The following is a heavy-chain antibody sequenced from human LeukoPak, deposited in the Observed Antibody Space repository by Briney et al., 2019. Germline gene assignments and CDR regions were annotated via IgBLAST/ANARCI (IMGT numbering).Heavy chain of an antibody. CDR3: ARNRGYSYGMWFDP. CDR2: MYYSGST. J-gene: IGHJ5*02. V-gene: IGHV4-39*07. Sequence: PSETLSLTCTVSGGSISSSSYYWGWIRQPPGKGLEWIGSMYYSGSTYYNPSLKSRVTVSVDTSKNQFSLKLSSVTAADTAVYYCARNRGYSYGMWFDPWGQGTLVTVSS. D-gene: IGHD5-18*01. CDR1: GGSISSSSYY.